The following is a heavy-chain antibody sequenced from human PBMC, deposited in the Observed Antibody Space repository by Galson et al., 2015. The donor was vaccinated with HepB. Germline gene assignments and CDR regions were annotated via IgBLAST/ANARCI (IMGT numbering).Heavy chain of an antibody. CDR2: IWYDGSNK. D-gene: IGHD6-13*01. V-gene: IGHV3-33*01. CDR1: GFTFSSYG. J-gene: IGHJ6*02. CDR3: ARGDIAAANDWRDYYYGMDV. Sequence: SLRLSCAASGFTFSSYGMHWVRQAPGKGLEWVAVIWYDGSNKYYADSVKGRFTISRDNSKNTLYLQMNSLRAEDTAVYYCARGDIAAANDWRDYYYGMDVWGQGTTVTVSS.